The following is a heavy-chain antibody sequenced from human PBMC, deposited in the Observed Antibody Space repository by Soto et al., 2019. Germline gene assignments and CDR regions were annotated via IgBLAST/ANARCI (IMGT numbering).Heavy chain of an antibody. Sequence: QVQLVESGGGVVQPGRSLRLSCAASGFTFRSYATHWVRQAPGKGLEWVALIWNDGSNKYYADSVKGGFTISRDNSKHTLYLHMNRLRAEDTAVFYCARGNRSFDFDWWGQGTLVTVSS. CDR2: IWNDGSNK. J-gene: IGHJ4*02. CDR3: ARGNRSFDFDW. CDR1: GFTFRSYA. V-gene: IGHV3-33*01. D-gene: IGHD1-26*01.